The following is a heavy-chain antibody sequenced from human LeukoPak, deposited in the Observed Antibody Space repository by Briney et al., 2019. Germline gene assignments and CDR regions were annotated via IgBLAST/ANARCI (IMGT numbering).Heavy chain of an antibody. Sequence: VAVISYDGSNKYYADSVKGRFTISRDNSKNTLYLQMNSLRAEDTAVYYCARVPINYRFDYWGQGTLVTVSS. CDR3: ARVPINYRFDY. J-gene: IGHJ4*02. V-gene: IGHV3-30-3*01. CDR2: ISYDGSNK. D-gene: IGHD5-24*01.